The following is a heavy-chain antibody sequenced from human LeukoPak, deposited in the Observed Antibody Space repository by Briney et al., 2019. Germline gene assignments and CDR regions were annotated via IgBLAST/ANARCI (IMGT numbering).Heavy chain of an antibody. Sequence: PGGSLRLSCVVSEFIFGDYYMSWIRQAPGKGLEWVSYISSSGSTTYYADSVEGRFTTSRDNAKNTLYLQMNSLRAEDMALYYCAKGHSNYGPYYFDYWGQGTLVTVSS. J-gene: IGHJ4*02. V-gene: IGHV3-11*01. D-gene: IGHD4-11*01. CDR2: ISSSGSTT. CDR3: AKGHSNYGPYYFDY. CDR1: EFIFGDYY.